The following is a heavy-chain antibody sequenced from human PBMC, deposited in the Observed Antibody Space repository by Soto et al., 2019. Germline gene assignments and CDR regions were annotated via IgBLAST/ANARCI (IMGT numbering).Heavy chain of an antibody. J-gene: IGHJ3*02. V-gene: IGHV3-48*01. CDR2: ISSSSSTI. D-gene: IGHD3-22*01. CDR1: GFTFSSYS. CDR3: AKFITMIIVVIGDAFDI. Sequence: PGGSLRLSCAASGFTFSSYSMNWVRQAPGKGLEWVSYISSSSSTIYYADSVKGRFTISRDNAKNSLYLQMNSLRAEDTAVYYCAKFITMIIVVIGDAFDIWGQGTMVTVS.